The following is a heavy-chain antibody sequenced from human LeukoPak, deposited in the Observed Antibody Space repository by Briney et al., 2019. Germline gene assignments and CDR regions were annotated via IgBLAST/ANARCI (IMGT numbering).Heavy chain of an antibody. CDR2: INHSGST. D-gene: IGHD7-27*01. Sequence: SETLSLTCAVYGGSFSGYYWSWIRQPPGKGLEWIGEINHSGSTNYNPSLKSRVTISVDTSKNQFSLKLSSVTAADTAVYYCARVYLGEGWLDPWGQGTLVTVSS. V-gene: IGHV4-34*01. CDR3: ARVYLGEGWLDP. J-gene: IGHJ5*02. CDR1: GGSFSGYY.